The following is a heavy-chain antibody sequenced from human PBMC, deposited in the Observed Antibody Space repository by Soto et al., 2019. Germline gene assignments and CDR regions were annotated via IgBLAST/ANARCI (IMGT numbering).Heavy chain of an antibody. Sequence: EVQLVQSGPGVIKPGESLQISCTASGYTFTNYWIAWVRQMPGKGLEWVAMINPRDADTRYNPSFQGQVTISADKSISTAFLRWRGLKASDTAIYDCARRVAATGTNGLDVWAQGTMITVS. D-gene: IGHD6-13*01. V-gene: IGHV5-51*03. CDR2: INPRDADT. J-gene: IGHJ6*02. CDR1: GYTFTNYW. CDR3: ARRVAATGTNGLDV.